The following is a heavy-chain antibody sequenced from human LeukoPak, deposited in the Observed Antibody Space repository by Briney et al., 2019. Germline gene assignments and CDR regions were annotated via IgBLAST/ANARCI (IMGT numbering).Heavy chain of an antibody. V-gene: IGHV1-18*01. CDR2: ISAYNGYT. J-gene: IGHJ4*02. CDR3: ARDMVRGVYDY. Sequence: ASVKVSCKASGYTFTSFGINWVRQAPGQGLEWMGWISAYNGYTNYAQKLQGRVTMTTDTSTSAAYMELRSLRSDDTAVYYCARDMVRGVYDYWGQGTLVTVSS. CDR1: GYTFTSFG. D-gene: IGHD3-10*01.